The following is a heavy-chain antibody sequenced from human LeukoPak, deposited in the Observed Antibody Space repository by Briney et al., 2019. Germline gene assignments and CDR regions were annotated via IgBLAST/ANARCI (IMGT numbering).Heavy chain of an antibody. CDR3: ARDTGATVAYYYGMDV. V-gene: IGHV1-18*01. D-gene: IGHD1-14*01. J-gene: IGHJ6*02. CDR2: ISAYNGNT. CDR1: GYTFTSYG. Sequence: GASVKVSCKASGYTFTSYGISWVRQAPGQGLEWMGWISAYNGNTNYAQKLQGRVTMTTDTSTSTAYMELRSLRSDDTAVYYCARDTGATVAYYYGMDVWGQGTTVTVSS.